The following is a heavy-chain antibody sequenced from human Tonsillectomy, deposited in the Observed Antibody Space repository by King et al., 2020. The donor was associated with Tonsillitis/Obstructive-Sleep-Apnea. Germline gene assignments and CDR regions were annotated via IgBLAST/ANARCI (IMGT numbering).Heavy chain of an antibody. V-gene: IGHV4-39*01. CDR2: IYYSGST. J-gene: IGHJ3*02. CDR3: ARRSLGNTVCGVDPASMSAFGI. D-gene: IGHD3-3*01. Sequence: QLQESGPGLVKPSETLSLTCTVSGGSISSSSYYWGWIRQPPGKGLEWIGTIYYSGSTYYNPSLKSRVTISVDTSKNHFSLKLSSVTAADTAVYYCARRSLGNTVCGVDPASMSAFGIWGQGTMVTVSS. CDR1: GGSISSSSYY.